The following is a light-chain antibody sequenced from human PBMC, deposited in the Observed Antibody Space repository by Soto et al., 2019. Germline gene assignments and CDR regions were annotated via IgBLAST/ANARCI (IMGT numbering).Light chain of an antibody. CDR3: SSYASSRTYV. CDR2: DVN. CDR1: SSDVGGYNY. J-gene: IGLJ1*01. V-gene: IGLV2-14*03. Sequence: QSVLTQPASVSGSPGQSITISCTGTSSDVGGYNYVSWYQQHPGKAPKLMIYDVNNRPSGVSNRFSGSKSGNTASLTISGLQAEDEADYYCSSYASSRTYVFGAGTKVTDL.